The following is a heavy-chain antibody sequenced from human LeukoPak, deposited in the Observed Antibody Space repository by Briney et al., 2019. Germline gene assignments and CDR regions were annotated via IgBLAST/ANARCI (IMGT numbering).Heavy chain of an antibody. CDR1: GFTFSDYA. CDR2: ISKDGSDK. V-gene: IGHV3-30-3*01. D-gene: IGHD1-7*01. J-gene: IGHJ4*02. Sequence: GGSLRLSCAASGFTFSDYAMHWARQAPGKGLEWVAVISKDGSDKYYPGSVRGRFTISRDNPKNTIYLQMDSLRAEDTAIYYCARDYWWNYDYWGQGTLVTVSS. CDR3: ARDYWWNYDY.